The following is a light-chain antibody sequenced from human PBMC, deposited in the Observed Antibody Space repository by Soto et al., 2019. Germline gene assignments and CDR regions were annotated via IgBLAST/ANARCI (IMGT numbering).Light chain of an antibody. CDR1: QTISSW. CDR2: KAS. J-gene: IGKJ5*01. V-gene: IGKV1-5*03. CDR3: QQTYMTPIT. Sequence: DIQMTQSPSTLSGSVGDRVTITCRASQTISSWLAWYQQKPGKAPKLLIYKASTLKSGVPSRFSGSGSGTDFTLTISSLQPEDFATYYCQQTYMTPITFGQGTRLEIK.